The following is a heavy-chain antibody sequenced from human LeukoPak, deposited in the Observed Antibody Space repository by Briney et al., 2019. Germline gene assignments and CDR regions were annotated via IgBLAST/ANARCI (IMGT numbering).Heavy chain of an antibody. CDR2: ISGSGGST. D-gene: IGHD2-15*01. CDR3: AKNDRVAAIAGLFDY. Sequence: GGSLRLSCAASGFTFSSYSMNWVRQAPGKGLEWVSAISGSGGSTYYADSVKGRFTISRDNSKNTLYLQMNSLRAEDTAVYYCAKNDRVAAIAGLFDYWGQGTLVTVSS. V-gene: IGHV3-23*01. J-gene: IGHJ4*02. CDR1: GFTFSSYS.